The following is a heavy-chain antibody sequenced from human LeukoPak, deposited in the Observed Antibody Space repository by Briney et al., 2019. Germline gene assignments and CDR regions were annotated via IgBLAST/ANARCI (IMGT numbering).Heavy chain of an antibody. D-gene: IGHD2-8*02. CDR1: GFTFSSYW. CDR2: IKQDGSEK. Sequence: QSGGSLRLSCAASGFTFSSYWMSWVRQAPGKGLEWVANIKQDGSEKYYVDSVKGRFTISRDNAKNSLYQQMNSLRAEDTAVYYCARDSGGLWPYYYGMDVWGQGTTVTVSS. V-gene: IGHV3-7*03. J-gene: IGHJ6*02. CDR3: ARDSGGLWPYYYGMDV.